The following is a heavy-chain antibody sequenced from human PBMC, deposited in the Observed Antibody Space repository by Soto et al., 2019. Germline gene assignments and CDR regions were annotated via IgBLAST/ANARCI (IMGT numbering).Heavy chain of an antibody. CDR1: GGSISSGDYY. V-gene: IGHV4-61*08. J-gene: IGHJ4*02. CDR3: ARSAAMAVLYYFDH. CDR2: IYYSGST. D-gene: IGHD6-6*01. Sequence: SETLSLTCTVSGGSISSGDYYWSWIRQPPGKGLEWIGYIYYSGSTNYNPSLKSRVTISVDTSKNQFSLILSSVTAADTAVYYCARSAAMAVLYYFDHWGQGILVTVSS.